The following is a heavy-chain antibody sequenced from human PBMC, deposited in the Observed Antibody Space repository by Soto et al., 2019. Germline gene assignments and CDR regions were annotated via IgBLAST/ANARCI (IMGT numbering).Heavy chain of an antibody. CDR3: AKEGRLDWLLGELDY. V-gene: IGHV3-23*01. J-gene: IGHJ4*02. D-gene: IGHD3-9*01. CDR1: GFTFSSYV. Sequence: GGSLRLSCAASGFTFSSYVMSWVRQAPGKGLEWVSAISGSGGRTYYADSVKGRFTISRDNSKNTLYLQMNSLRAEDTAVYYCAKEGRLDWLLGELDYWGQGTLVTVSS. CDR2: ISGSGGRT.